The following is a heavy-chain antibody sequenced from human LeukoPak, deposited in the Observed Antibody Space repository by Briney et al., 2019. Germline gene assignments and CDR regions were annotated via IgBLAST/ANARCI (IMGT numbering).Heavy chain of an antibody. CDR3: ARDPYYGDYIDAFDI. J-gene: IGHJ3*02. D-gene: IGHD4-17*01. V-gene: IGHV3-30-3*01. CDR1: GFTFSSYA. Sequence: GGSLRLSCAASGFTFSSYAMHWVRQAPGKGLEWVAVISYDGSNKYYADSVKGRFTISRDNSKNTLYLQMNSLRAEDTAVYYCARDPYYGDYIDAFDIWGQGTMVTVPS. CDR2: ISYDGSNK.